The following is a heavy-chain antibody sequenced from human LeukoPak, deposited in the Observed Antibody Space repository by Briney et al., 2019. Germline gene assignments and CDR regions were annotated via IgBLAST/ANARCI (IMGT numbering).Heavy chain of an antibody. CDR2: IYYSGST. V-gene: IGHV4-59*12. CDR1: GGSISSYY. J-gene: IGHJ3*02. CDR3: AREIIMYYYDSYGAFDI. D-gene: IGHD3-22*01. Sequence: SETLSLTCTVSGGSISSYYWSWIRQPPGKGLEWIGYIYYSGSTYYNPSLKSRVTISVDTSKNQFSLKLSSVTAADTAVYYCAREIIMYYYDSYGAFDIWGQGTMVTVSS.